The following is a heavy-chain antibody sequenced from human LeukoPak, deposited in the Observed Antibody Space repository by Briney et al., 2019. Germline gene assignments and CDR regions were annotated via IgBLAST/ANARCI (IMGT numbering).Heavy chain of an antibody. J-gene: IGHJ5*02. V-gene: IGHV4-34*01. Sequence: SETLCLTCAVYGGSFSGYYWSWIRQPPGKGLEWIGEINHSGSTNYNPSLKSRVTISVDTSKNQFSLKLSSVTAADTAVYYCASHDYDFWSGYSSWFDPWGQGTLVTVSS. CDR1: GGSFSGYY. CDR3: ASHDYDFWSGYSSWFDP. CDR2: INHSGST. D-gene: IGHD3-3*01.